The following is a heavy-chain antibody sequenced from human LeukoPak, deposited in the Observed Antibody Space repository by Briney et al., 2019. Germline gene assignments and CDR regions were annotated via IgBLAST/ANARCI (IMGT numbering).Heavy chain of an antibody. CDR3: AKDGSWSCTD. V-gene: IGHV3-30*02. CDR2: IAHHGSNK. CDR1: GFTFSSYA. D-gene: IGHD2-8*02. Sequence: GSLRLSCAASGFTFSSYAMHWVRQGPGKGLEWVAYIAHHGSNKYYADSVKGRFTISRDNSKRTLYLQMNNLRADDTAVYYCAKDGSWSCTDWGQGALVTVSS. J-gene: IGHJ4*02.